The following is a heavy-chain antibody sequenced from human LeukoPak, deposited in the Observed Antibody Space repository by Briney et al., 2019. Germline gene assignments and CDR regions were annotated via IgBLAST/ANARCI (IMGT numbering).Heavy chain of an antibody. J-gene: IGHJ3*02. CDR1: GFTFSSYA. CDR3: ANPGGVVVIRLFAFDI. D-gene: IGHD3-22*01. CDR2: ISGSGGST. V-gene: IGHV3-23*01. Sequence: PGGSLRLSCAASGFTFSSYAMSWVRQAPGKGLEWDSAISGSGGSTYYADSVKGRFTISRDNSKNTLYLQMNSLRAEDTAVYYCANPGGVVVIRLFAFDIWGQGTMATVSS.